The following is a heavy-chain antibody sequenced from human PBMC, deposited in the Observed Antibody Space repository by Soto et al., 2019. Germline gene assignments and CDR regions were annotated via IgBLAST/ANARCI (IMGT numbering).Heavy chain of an antibody. Sequence: PSETLSLTCAVYGGSVNGYYWNWIRQPPGKGLEWIGEINHTGGTHYNPSLKSRGTMSVDTSKNQFSLRLSSVTAADKAIYYCATRITVFGLLIPPFDPWGQGTQVTVSS. D-gene: IGHD3-3*01. CDR1: GGSVNGYY. CDR2: INHTGGT. V-gene: IGHV4-34*01. CDR3: ATRITVFGLLIPPFDP. J-gene: IGHJ5*02.